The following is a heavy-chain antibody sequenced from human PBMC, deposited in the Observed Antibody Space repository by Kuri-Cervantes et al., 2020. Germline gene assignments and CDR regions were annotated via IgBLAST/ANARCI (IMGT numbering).Heavy chain of an antibody. D-gene: IGHD6-19*01. CDR1: GFTFSNYG. CDR2: ISYAGSNK. CDR3: ARGAVSFDY. V-gene: IGHV3-30*03. Sequence: GGSLRLSCAASGFTFSNYGIHWVRQAPGKGLEWVAVISYAGSNKYYADSVKGRFTISRDNAKNSLYLQMNSLRAEDTAVYYCARGAVSFDYWGQGTLVTVSS. J-gene: IGHJ4*02.